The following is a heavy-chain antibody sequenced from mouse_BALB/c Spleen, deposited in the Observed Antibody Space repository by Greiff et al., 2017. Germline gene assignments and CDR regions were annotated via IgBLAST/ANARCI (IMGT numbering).Heavy chain of an antibody. V-gene: IGHV1-82*01. J-gene: IGHJ4*01. CDR3: ARSRPLAMDY. D-gene: IGHD6-1*01. Sequence: QVQLQQSGPELVKPGASVKISCKASGYAFSSSWMNWVKQRPGQGLEWIGRIYPGDGDTNYNGKFKGKATLTADKSSSTAYMQLSSLTSVDSAVYFCARSRPLAMDYWGQGTSVTVSS. CDR2: IYPGDGDT. CDR1: GYAFSSSW.